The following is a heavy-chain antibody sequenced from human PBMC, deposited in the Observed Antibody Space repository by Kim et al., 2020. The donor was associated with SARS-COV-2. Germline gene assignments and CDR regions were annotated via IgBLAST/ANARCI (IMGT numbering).Heavy chain of an antibody. V-gene: IGHV3-33*06. J-gene: IGHJ4*02. CDR3: AKSLKGYCSGGSCYSRDY. D-gene: IGHD2-15*01. Sequence: KGLFTISRDNSKNTLYLKMNSLRAEDTAVYYCAKSLKGYCSGGSCYSRDYWGQGTLVTVSS.